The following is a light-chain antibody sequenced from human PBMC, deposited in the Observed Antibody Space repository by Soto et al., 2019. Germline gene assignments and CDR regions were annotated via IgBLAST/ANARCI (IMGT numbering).Light chain of an antibody. V-gene: IGKV3-11*01. CDR2: DAS. Sequence: DIVLTQSPGTLSLSPGDRATLSCRASQSVSNYVAWYQQRPGQAPRLLIYDASNRATGIPARFSGSGSGTDFTLNISSLESEDFAVYYCQQYGNSPITFGQGTRLEI. CDR3: QQYGNSPIT. CDR1: QSVSNY. J-gene: IGKJ5*01.